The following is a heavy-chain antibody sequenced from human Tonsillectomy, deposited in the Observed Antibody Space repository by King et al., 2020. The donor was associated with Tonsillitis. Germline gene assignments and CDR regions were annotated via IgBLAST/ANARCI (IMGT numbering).Heavy chain of an antibody. CDR2: ISGSGGST. D-gene: IGHD3-10*01. V-gene: IGHV3-23*04. CDR3: AKVRPYYYGSGSYYGYFAY. J-gene: IGHJ4*02. Sequence: VQLVESGGGLVQPGGSLRLSCAASGFTFSSYAMSWVRQAPGKGLEWVSAISGSGGSTYYADSVKGRFTISRDNSKNTLYLQMNSLRAEDTAVYYCAKVRPYYYGSGSYYGYFAYWGQGTLVTVSS. CDR1: GFTFSSYA.